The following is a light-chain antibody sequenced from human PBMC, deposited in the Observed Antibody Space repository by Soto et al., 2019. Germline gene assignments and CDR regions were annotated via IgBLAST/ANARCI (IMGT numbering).Light chain of an antibody. CDR2: DAS. CDR1: QSVSSSY. J-gene: IGKJ4*01. Sequence: EIVLTQSPGTLSLSPGERATLSCRASQSVSSSYLAWYQQKPGQTPRLLIYDASNRAYGVPARFRGSGSGTNFTLTIASLEPEDFAVYYCQQRSNWPYLTFGGGTRV. CDR3: QQRSNWPYLT. V-gene: IGKV3D-20*02.